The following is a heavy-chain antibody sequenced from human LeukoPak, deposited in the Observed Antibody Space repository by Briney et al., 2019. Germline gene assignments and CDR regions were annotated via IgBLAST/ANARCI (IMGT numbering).Heavy chain of an antibody. D-gene: IGHD3-9*01. CDR2: ISGDGGST. CDR1: GFTFDDYA. V-gene: IGHV3-43*02. CDR3: AREKGLRYFDWVDYYYGMDV. Sequence: GGSLRLSCAASGFTFDDYAMHWVRQAPGKGLEWVSLISGDGGSTYYADSVKGRFTISRDNAKNSLYLQMNSLRAEDTALYYCAREKGLRYFDWVDYYYGMDVWGQGTTVTVSS. J-gene: IGHJ6*02.